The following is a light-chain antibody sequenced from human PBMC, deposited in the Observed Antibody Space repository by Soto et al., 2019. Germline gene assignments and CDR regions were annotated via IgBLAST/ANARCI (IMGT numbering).Light chain of an antibody. CDR1: QSVDTH. CDR3: QQRSNWPPGGT. CDR2: DAS. Sequence: EIVLTQSPATLSLSPGERATLSCRASQSVDTHLAWYQKKPGQGPRLLIYDASTRATGIPARFSGGGSGTDFTLTISSLEPDDFAVYYCQQRSNWPPGGTFGGGTKVDI. J-gene: IGKJ4*01. V-gene: IGKV3-11*01.